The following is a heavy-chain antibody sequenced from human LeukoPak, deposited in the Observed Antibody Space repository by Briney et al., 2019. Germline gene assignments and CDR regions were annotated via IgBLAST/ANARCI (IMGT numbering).Heavy chain of an antibody. CDR2: INPDSGGT. CDR1: GYTFTGYS. CDR3: ARETQEGFDP. V-gene: IGHV1-2*06. J-gene: IGHJ5*02. Sequence: GASVKVSCKASGYTFTGYSMLWVRQAPGQGLEWMGRINPDSGGTNYAQKFQGRVTMSRDTSISTAYMELRRLTSDDTAVYYCARETQEGFDPWGQGTLVTVSS.